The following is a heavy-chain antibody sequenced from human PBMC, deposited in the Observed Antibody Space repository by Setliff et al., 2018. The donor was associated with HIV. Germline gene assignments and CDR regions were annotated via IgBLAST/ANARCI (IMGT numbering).Heavy chain of an antibody. J-gene: IGHJ6*03. CDR3: ARGLMSYNFWGGRKNYHYMDV. D-gene: IGHD3-3*01. V-gene: IGHV4-59*01. Sequence: PSETLSLTCSVSGGSISGYYWNWIRQPPGKGLEWIGCIYFSGRTTSNSSLKSRVTISLDTSKKQFSLKLNSVTAADTAVYYCARGLMSYNFWGGRKNYHYMDVWGKGTTVTVSS. CDR2: IYFSGRT. CDR1: GGSISGYY.